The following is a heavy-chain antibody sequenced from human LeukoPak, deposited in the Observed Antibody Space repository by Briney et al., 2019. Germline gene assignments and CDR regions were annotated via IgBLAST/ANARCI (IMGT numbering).Heavy chain of an antibody. Sequence: GGSLRLSCAASGFTVSSNYMSWVRQAPGKGLEWVSVIYSGGSTYYADSVKGRFTISGDNSKNTLYLQMNSLRAEDTAVYYCARERFGELGPADYWGQGTLVTVSS. V-gene: IGHV3-66*02. CDR2: IYSGGST. CDR1: GFTVSSNY. D-gene: IGHD3-10*01. CDR3: ARERFGELGPADY. J-gene: IGHJ4*02.